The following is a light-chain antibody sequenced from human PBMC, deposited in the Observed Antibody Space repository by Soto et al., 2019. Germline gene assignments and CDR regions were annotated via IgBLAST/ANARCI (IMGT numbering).Light chain of an antibody. CDR3: QQYDNLPS. J-gene: IGKJ3*01. CDR2: DAS. Sequence: DIQMTQSPSSLSASVVYRVTITCQASQDISNYLNWYQQKPGKAPKLLIYDASNLETGVPSRFSGSGSGTDFTFTISSLQPEDIAIYYCQQYDNLPSFGPGTNVDI. CDR1: QDISNY. V-gene: IGKV1-33*01.